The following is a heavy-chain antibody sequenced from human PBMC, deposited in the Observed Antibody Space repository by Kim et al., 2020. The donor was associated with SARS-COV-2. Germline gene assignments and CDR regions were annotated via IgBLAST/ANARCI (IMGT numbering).Heavy chain of an antibody. CDR1: GFTFSSYG. V-gene: IGHV3-30*04. J-gene: IGHJ6*02. CDR3: ARDIASYSSGWIYYYYGMDV. D-gene: IGHD6-19*01. CDR2: ISYDGSNK. Sequence: GGSLRLSCAASGFTFSSYGMHWVRQAPGKGLEWVAVISYDGSNKNYVDSVKGRFTISRDNSKNTLYLQMNSLRAEDTAVYYCARDIASYSSGWIYYYYGMDVGAKGPRSPSP.